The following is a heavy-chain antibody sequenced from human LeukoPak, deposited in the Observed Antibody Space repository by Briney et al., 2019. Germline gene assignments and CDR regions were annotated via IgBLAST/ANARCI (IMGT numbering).Heavy chain of an antibody. V-gene: IGHV4-59*01. CDR3: ARGQDYGASYMDV. D-gene: IGHD4-17*01. J-gene: IGHJ6*03. CDR2: IYYSGST. Sequence: SETLSLTCTVSGASITTYYWSWIRQPPGKGLEWIGYIYYSGSTSYNPSLKSRVTISVDTSKNQFSLKLSSVTAADTAVYYCARGQDYGASYMDVWGKGTTVTVSS. CDR1: GASITTYY.